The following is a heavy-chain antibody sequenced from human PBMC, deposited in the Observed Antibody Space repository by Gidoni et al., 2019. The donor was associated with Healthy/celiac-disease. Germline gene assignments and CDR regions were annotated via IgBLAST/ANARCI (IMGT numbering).Heavy chain of an antibody. V-gene: IGHV3-23*01. D-gene: IGHD6-25*01. CDR2: ISGSGGST. CDR1: GFTFSTYA. CDR3: AKDVGSETFDY. Sequence: EVHLLASGGGLVHPGGSLRLSRAPSGFTFSTYAMSGGRQAPGKGLGWVSAISGSGGSTYYADSVKGRFTISRDNSKNTLYLQMSSLRAEDTAVYYCAKDVGSETFDYWGQGTLVTVSS. J-gene: IGHJ4*02.